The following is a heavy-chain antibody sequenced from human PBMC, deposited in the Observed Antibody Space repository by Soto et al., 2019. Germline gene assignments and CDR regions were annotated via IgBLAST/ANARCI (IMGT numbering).Heavy chain of an antibody. CDR2: ISWNSGTI. Sequence: GGSLRLSCAAHGFMLDNYAMHWVRQAPGKGLEWVSGISWNSGTIGYADSVKGRFTISRDNAKNSLYLQMNSLRAEDTALYYCSKSTGGTANGMDVWGHAATVTVAS. CDR1: GFMLDNYA. V-gene: IGHV3-9*01. CDR3: SKSTGGTANGMDV. D-gene: IGHD2-8*02. J-gene: IGHJ6*02.